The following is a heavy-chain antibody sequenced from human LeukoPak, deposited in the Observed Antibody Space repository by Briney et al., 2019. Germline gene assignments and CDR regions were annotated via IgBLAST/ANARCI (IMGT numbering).Heavy chain of an antibody. D-gene: IGHD6-13*01. CDR1: GYAFTGYY. J-gene: IGHJ5*02. CDR2: INPDTGGT. V-gene: IGHV1-2*02. CDR3: ARVAAYTSTWSWFVP. Sequence: ASVNVSCKASGYAFTGYYLHWVRQAPGQGLEWVAYINPDTGGTNYTPPFQGRFPVTRDASISTAYLKMSRLTSDDTAIYYCARVAAYTSTWSWFVPWGQGTLVTVSS.